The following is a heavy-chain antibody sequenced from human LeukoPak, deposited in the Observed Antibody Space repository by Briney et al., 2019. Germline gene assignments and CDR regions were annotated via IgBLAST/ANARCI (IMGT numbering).Heavy chain of an antibody. J-gene: IGHJ4*02. V-gene: IGHV4-34*01. D-gene: IGHD3-22*01. CDR3: ARVTGYIVEDYFDY. CDR2: INHTGST. Sequence: SETLSLTCAVYGGSFSGYYWSWIRQPPGKGLEWIGEINHTGSTNYNTSLKSRVTISVDTSKNQFSLRLSSVTAADTAVYYCARVTGYIVEDYFDYWGQGTLVTVSS. CDR1: GGSFSGYY.